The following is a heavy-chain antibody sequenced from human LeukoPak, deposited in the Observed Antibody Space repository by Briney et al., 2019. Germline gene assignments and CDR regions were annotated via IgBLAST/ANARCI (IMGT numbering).Heavy chain of an antibody. V-gene: IGHV3-21*01. D-gene: IGHD4-17*01. CDR2: ISSSSSHI. J-gene: IGHJ4*02. CDR1: GFTFSSYS. CDR3: AKEITVTNAMDY. Sequence: GGSLRLSCAAPGFTFSSYSMNWVRQAPGKGLEWVSSISSSSSHIYYADSVKGRFTISGDNAKNSLYLQMNSLRAEDTAVYYCAKEITVTNAMDYWGQGTLVSVSS.